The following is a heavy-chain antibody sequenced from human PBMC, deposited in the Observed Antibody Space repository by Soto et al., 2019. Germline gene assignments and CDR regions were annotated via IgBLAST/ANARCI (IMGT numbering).Heavy chain of an antibody. D-gene: IGHD3-9*01. CDR2: INDRGSI. Sequence: QVQLQQWGAGPLRPLETLSLTCGVSGGSFSGYYSAWIRQSPGKGLEWIGEINDRGSINYNPSLKSRVSISVAPSENHYSLNVRSVTAADPSVYYCARESHDILTGPPWVWYFDLWGRGTLVTVSS. V-gene: IGHV4-34*01. CDR3: ARESHDILTGPPWVWYFDL. J-gene: IGHJ2*01. CDR1: GGSFSGYY.